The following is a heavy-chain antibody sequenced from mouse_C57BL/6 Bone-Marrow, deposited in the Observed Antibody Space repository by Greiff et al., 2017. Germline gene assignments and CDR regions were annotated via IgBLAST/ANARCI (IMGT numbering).Heavy chain of an antibody. V-gene: IGHV1-22*01. CDR1: GYTFTDYN. J-gene: IGHJ4*01. CDR2: INPNNGGT. CDR3: ARENYYGSHYYAMDY. D-gene: IGHD1-1*01. Sequence: EVQLQQSGPELVKPGASVKMSCKASGYTFTDYNMHWVKQSHGKSLEWIGYINPNNGGTSYNQKFKGKATLTVNKSSSTAYMELRSLTSEDSAVYYCARENYYGSHYYAMDYWGQGTSVTVSS.